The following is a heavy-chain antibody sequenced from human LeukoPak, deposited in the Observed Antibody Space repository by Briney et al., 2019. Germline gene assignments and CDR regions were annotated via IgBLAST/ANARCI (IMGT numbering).Heavy chain of an antibody. D-gene: IGHD6-13*01. J-gene: IGHJ3*02. CDR2: ISWNSGSI. V-gene: IGHV3-9*01. Sequence: GGSLRLSCAASGFTFDDYAMHWVRQAPGKGLEWVSGISWNSGSIGYADSVKGRFTISRDNAKNSLYLQMNSLRAEDTALYYCAKDTRSSWYDAFDIWGPGTMVTVSS. CDR3: AKDTRSSWYDAFDI. CDR1: GFTFDDYA.